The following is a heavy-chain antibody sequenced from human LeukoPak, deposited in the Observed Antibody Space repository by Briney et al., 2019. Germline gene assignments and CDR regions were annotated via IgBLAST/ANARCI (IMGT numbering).Heavy chain of an antibody. V-gene: IGHV3-23*01. Sequence: GGSLRLSCAASGFTFSNAWMSWVRQAPGKGLEWVSSISASGGGTYYADSVKGRLTISRDNSTNTLYLQMNSLRAEDTAIYYCAKGSSSWLYLDYWGEGTLVTVSS. J-gene: IGHJ4*02. D-gene: IGHD6-13*01. CDR1: GFTFSNAW. CDR3: AKGSSSWLYLDY. CDR2: ISASGGGT.